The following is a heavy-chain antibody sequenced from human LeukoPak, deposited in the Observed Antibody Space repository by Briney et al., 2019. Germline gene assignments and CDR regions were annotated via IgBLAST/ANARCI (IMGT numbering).Heavy chain of an antibody. J-gene: IGHJ4*02. D-gene: IGHD5/OR15-5a*01. V-gene: IGHV1-46*01. CDR2: VYTSGGGT. Sequence: ASVKVSCKASGYTFTRYYIHWVRQAPGQGLEWMGVVYTSGGGTMYAQKFQGRVTMTRDTSTSTAYMELISLRSEDTAVYYCARIEGSASTMGDWGQGTLVTVSS. CDR1: GYTFTRYY. CDR3: ARIEGSASTMGD.